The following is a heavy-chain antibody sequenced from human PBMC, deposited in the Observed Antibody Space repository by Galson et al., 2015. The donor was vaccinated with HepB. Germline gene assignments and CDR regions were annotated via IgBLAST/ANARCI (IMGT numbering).Heavy chain of an antibody. J-gene: IGHJ6*03. CDR2: ISAYNGNT. CDR3: ARCGRHHDYIIYYYYMDV. V-gene: IGHV1-18*01. CDR1: GYTFTSYG. D-gene: IGHD4-11*01. Sequence: SVKVSCKASGYTFTSYGISWVRQAPGQGLEWMGWISAYNGNTNYAQKLQGRVTMTTDTSTSTAYMELRSLRSDDTAVYYCARCGRHHDYIIYYYYMDVWGKGTTVTVSS.